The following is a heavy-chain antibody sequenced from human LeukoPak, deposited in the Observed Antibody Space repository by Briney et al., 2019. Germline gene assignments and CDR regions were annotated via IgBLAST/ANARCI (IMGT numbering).Heavy chain of an antibody. CDR3: ARDIAAAGTLAAFDI. D-gene: IGHD6-13*01. Sequence: GASVKVSCKASGYTFTGYYMHWVRLAPGQGLEWMGWINPNSGGTNYAQKFQGRVTMTRDTSISTAYMELSRLRSDDTAVYYCARDIAAAGTLAAFDIWGQGTMVTVSS. J-gene: IGHJ3*02. CDR1: GYTFTGYY. CDR2: INPNSGGT. V-gene: IGHV1-2*02.